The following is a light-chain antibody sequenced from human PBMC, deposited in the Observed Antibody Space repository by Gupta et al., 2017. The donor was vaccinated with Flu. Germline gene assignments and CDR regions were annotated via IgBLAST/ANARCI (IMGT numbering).Light chain of an antibody. V-gene: IGKV3-15*01. Sequence: ASQSVSSNLAWYQQKPGQAPRFLIYGASSRATGVPGRFSGSGSGTEFTLTISSLQSEDFAVYYCQQYSDWPLTFGGGTKVEIK. CDR2: GAS. CDR3: QQYSDWPLT. CDR1: QSVSSN. J-gene: IGKJ4*01.